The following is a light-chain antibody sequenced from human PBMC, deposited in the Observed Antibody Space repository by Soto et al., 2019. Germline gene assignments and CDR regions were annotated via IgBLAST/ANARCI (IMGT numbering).Light chain of an antibody. CDR3: QQYNNLPRT. J-gene: IGKJ1*01. CDR2: GAS. CDR1: QSVSSN. Sequence: EIVMTQAPATLSVSPGERATLSCRASQSVSSNLAWYQQKPGQAPRLLIYGASTRATGIPARFSGGGSGTEFTLTISSRQSEDFAVYYCQQYNNLPRTFGQGTKVEIK. V-gene: IGKV3-15*01.